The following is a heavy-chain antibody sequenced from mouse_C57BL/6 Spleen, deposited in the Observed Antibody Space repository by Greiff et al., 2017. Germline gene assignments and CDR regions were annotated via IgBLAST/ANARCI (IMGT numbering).Heavy chain of an antibody. CDR1: GYTFTSYG. V-gene: IGHV1-81*01. D-gene: IGHD1-1*01. J-gene: IGHJ1*03. CDR3: AREKDYYGSSYGWYFDV. CDR2: IYPRSGNT. Sequence: VKLMESGAELARPGASVKLSCKASGYTFTSYGISWVKQRTGQGLEWIGEIYPRSGNTYYNEKFKGKATLTADKSSSTAYMELRSLTSEDSAVYFCAREKDYYGSSYGWYFDVWGTGTTVTVSS.